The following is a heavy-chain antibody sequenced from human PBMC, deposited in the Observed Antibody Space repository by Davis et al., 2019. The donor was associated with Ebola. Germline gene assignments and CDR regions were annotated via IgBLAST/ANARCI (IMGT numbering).Heavy chain of an antibody. CDR2: ISSSGSTI. J-gene: IGHJ4*02. V-gene: IGHV3-48*03. CDR3: AKDIRRRGVIIDYFDY. Sequence: LKISCAASGFTFSSYEMNWVRQAPGKGLEWVSYISSSGSTIYYADSVKGRFTISRDNAKNSLYLQMNSLRAEDTALYYCAKDIRRRGVIIDYFDYWGQGTLVTVSS. D-gene: IGHD3-10*01. CDR1: GFTFSSYE.